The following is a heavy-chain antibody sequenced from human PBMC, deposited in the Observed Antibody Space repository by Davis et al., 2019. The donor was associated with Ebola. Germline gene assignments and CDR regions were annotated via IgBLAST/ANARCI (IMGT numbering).Heavy chain of an antibody. V-gene: IGHV3-53*01. CDR2: IYSGGGT. CDR1: GFTVSYNY. CDR3: ARDLTASRLVAPTEV. Sequence: GESLKISCAASGFTVSYNYMSWVRQAPGKGLEWVSVIYSGGGTSYADSVKGRFTMSRDNSMNTVYLQMNSLRTEDTAVYYCARDLTASRLVAPTEVWGQGTLVTVSS. D-gene: IGHD2-15*01. J-gene: IGHJ4*02.